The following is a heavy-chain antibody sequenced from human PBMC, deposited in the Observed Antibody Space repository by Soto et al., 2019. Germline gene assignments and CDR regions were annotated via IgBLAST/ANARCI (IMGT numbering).Heavy chain of an antibody. D-gene: IGHD3-16*01. CDR1: GGSISSGGYY. Sequence: QVQLQESGPGLVKPSQTLSLTCTVSGGSISSGGYYWSWIRQHTGKGLEWIGYIYYSGSTYYNPSLESRVTISGDTSKNQFALKLSSVTAADTAVYYCVRAWGGYFDYWGQGALVTVSS. CDR2: IYYSGST. CDR3: VRAWGGYFDY. J-gene: IGHJ4*02. V-gene: IGHV4-31*03.